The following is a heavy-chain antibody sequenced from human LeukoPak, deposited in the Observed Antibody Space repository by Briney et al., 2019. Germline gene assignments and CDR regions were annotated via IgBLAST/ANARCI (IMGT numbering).Heavy chain of an antibody. Sequence: SETLSLTCAVSGYSISSGYYWGWIRQPPGKVPEWIGSVFHTGSSYYIPSLKSRVTISVDTSKNQFSLEVSSVTAADTAIYYCARGISTTGHDYWGPGTLVTVSS. CDR3: ARGISTTGHDY. V-gene: IGHV4-38-2*01. CDR2: VFHTGSS. D-gene: IGHD4-11*01. J-gene: IGHJ4*02. CDR1: GYSISSGYY.